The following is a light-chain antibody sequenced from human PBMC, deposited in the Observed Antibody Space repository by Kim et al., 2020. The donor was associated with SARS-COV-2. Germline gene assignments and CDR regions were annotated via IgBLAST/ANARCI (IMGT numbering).Light chain of an antibody. CDR1: SSDVWSYNL. Sequence: QSLTISCTGTSSDVWSYNLVSWYQQHPGNAPNLMIYEVSTRPSGVSNRLAGSKSGNTASLTISGLQAEDEADYYCCSYAGSSTYVFGTGTKVTVL. J-gene: IGLJ1*01. CDR3: CSYAGSSTYV. CDR2: EVS. V-gene: IGLV2-23*02.